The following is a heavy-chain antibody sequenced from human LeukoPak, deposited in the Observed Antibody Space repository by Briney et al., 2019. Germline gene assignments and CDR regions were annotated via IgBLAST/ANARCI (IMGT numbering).Heavy chain of an antibody. CDR3: ARDRMDTALAFFFDY. Sequence: SATLSLTCSVSGGSIISYGYYWTWIRQYPGKGLEWIGNIFYNGTTYYNPSFKGRVTVSGDTSKNQFSLNLNSLTAADTAVYYCARDRMDTALAFFFDYWGQGTLVTVSS. CDR2: IFYNGTT. V-gene: IGHV4-31*03. J-gene: IGHJ4*02. D-gene: IGHD5-18*01. CDR1: GGSIISYGYY.